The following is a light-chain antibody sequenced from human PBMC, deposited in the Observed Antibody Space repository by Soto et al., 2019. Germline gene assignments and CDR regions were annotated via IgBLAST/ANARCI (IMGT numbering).Light chain of an antibody. J-gene: IGKJ1*01. CDR1: QRVSSTY. CDR3: QQYGSSPQT. CDR2: GAS. Sequence: ELVLTQSPGTLSLSPGERATLSCRASQRVSSTYLAWYQQKPGQAPRLLIYGASSRATGIPDRFTGSGSGTDFSLTISRLEPEDFAVYYCQQYGSSPQTFGQGTKVDIK. V-gene: IGKV3-20*01.